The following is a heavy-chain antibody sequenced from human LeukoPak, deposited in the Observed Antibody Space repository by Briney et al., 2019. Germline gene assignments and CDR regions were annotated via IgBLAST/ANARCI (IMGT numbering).Heavy chain of an antibody. J-gene: IGHJ4*02. CDR2: ICPTGSDR. V-gene: IGHV3-21*06. Sequence: GGSLRLSCTASGFTFSTSGFNWVRQAPGKGLEWVASICPTGSDRYHADSLQGRFTISRDDANNSLYLQMNSLRAEDTAVYYCATETNGRHYDYWGQGTLLTVSS. CDR1: GFTFSTSG. CDR3: ATETNGRHYDY. D-gene: IGHD1-14*01.